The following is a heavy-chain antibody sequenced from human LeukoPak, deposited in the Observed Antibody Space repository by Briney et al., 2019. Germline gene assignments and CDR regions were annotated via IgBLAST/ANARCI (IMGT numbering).Heavy chain of an antibody. CDR1: GFTFYKYD. J-gene: IGHJ4*02. CDR3: AKVGTYDSSGYYDDYYFDS. V-gene: IGHV3-23*01. CDR2: VSGGGSDT. D-gene: IGHD3-22*01. Sequence: GGSLRLSCAASGFTFYKYDMTWVRQAPGKGLEWVSAVSGGGSDTSYAASVKGRFTISRDNSKITLSLHMNRLRVDDTAVSFCAKVGTYDSSGYYDDYYFDSWGQGTQVTVSS.